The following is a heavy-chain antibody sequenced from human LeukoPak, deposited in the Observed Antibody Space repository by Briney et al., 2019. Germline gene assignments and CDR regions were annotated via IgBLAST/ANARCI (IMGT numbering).Heavy chain of an antibody. D-gene: IGHD2-8*01. Sequence: SLRLSCAASGFTFDDYAMHWVRHAPGKGLEWVSGISWNSGSIAYADTVKGRFIISRDNAKTTLYLHVNSLRVEDTAVYYCAREMVYGATYYYGMDVWGQGTTVTVSS. CDR2: ISWNSGSI. V-gene: IGHV3-9*01. CDR3: AREMVYGATYYYGMDV. CDR1: GFTFDDYA. J-gene: IGHJ6*02.